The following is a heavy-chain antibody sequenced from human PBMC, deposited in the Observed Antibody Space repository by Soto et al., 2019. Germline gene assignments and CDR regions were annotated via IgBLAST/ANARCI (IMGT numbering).Heavy chain of an antibody. V-gene: IGHV1-69*13. J-gene: IGHJ4*02. Sequence: SVKVSCKASGGTFSSYAVSWVRQAPGQGLEWMGGIIPIFGTANYAQKFQGRVTITADESTSTAYMELSSLRSEDTAVYYCARVSNEGGLEPDVFDYWGQGTLVTVSS. CDR2: IIPIFGTA. CDR3: ARVSNEGGLEPDVFDY. D-gene: IGHD1-1*01. CDR1: GGTFSSYA.